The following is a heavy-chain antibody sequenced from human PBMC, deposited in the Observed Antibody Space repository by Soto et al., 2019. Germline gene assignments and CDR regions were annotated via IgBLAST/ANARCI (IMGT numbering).Heavy chain of an antibody. D-gene: IGHD1-26*01. J-gene: IGHJ4*02. CDR3: ARRGSGSYYDY. Sequence: EVQQLDSGGGLVQPGGSLRLSCAASGFTFSSYAMSWVRQAPGKGLEWVSVISGSGDSTYYADSVKGRFTISRDNSKNTLYLQMNSLRAEDTAVYYCARRGSGSYYDYWGQGTLVTVSS. CDR2: ISGSGDST. V-gene: IGHV3-23*01. CDR1: GFTFSSYA.